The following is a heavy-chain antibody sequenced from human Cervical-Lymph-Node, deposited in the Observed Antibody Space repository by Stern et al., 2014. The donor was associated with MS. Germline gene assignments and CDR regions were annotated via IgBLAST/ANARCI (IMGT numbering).Heavy chain of an antibody. CDR2: INPSGGST. D-gene: IGHD6-19*01. Sequence: QLVQSGAEVKKPGASVKISCKASGYTFTSYYMHWVRQAPGQGLEWMGIINPSGGSTTYAQKLQGRVTMTRDTSTSTVYMELSSLRSEDTAVYYCAREVAGHRLGMMDVWGQGTTVTVSS. J-gene: IGHJ6*02. V-gene: IGHV1-46*04. CDR3: AREVAGHRLGMMDV. CDR1: GYTFTSYY.